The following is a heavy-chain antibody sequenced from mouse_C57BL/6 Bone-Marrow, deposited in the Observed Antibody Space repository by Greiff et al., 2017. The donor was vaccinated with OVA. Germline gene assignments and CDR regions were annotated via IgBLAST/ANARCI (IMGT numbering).Heavy chain of an antibody. D-gene: IGHD1-1*01. J-gene: IGHJ2*01. CDR3: AMLLHFDY. V-gene: IGHV5-6*01. Sequence: EVQLVESGGDLVKPGGSLKLSCAASGFTFSSYGMSWVRQTPDKRLEWVATISSGGSYTYYPDSVKGRFTISRDNAKNTLYLQMSSLKSEDTAMYYCAMLLHFDYWGQGTTLTVSS. CDR1: GFTFSSYG. CDR2: ISSGGSYT.